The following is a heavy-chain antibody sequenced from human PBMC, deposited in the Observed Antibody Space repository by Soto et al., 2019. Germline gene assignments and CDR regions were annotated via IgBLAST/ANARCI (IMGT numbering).Heavy chain of an antibody. CDR2: ISAYNGNT. CDR1: GYTFTSYG. V-gene: IGHV1-18*01. D-gene: IGHD6-6*01. CDR3: ARDAQILTRPHYFAY. Sequence: GASVKVSCKASGYTFTSYGISWVRQAPGQGLEWMGWISAYNGNTNYAQKLQGRVTMTTDTSTSTAYMELRSLRSDDTAVYYCARDAQILTRPHYFAYSAQRTPVPVSS. J-gene: IGHJ4*02.